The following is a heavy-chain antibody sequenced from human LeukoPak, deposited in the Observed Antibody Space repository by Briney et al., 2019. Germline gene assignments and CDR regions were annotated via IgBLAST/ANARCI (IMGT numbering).Heavy chain of an antibody. Sequence: GGSLRLSCAASRFTFSDYRMSWVRQAPGKGLEWVAYIKRDGSDIYYVDSVKGRFIISRDNAKDSLYLQMNSLRAEDTAVYYCARDPDYRGSQPHGYFDYWGQGTLVTVSS. D-gene: IGHD3-16*01. V-gene: IGHV3-7*01. CDR2: IKRDGSDI. CDR1: RFTFSDYR. CDR3: ARDPDYRGSQPHGYFDY. J-gene: IGHJ4*02.